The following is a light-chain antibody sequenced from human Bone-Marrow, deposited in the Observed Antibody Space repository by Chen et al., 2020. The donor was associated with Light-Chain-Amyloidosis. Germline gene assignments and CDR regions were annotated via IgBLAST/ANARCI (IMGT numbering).Light chain of an antibody. J-gene: IGLJ1*01. Sequence: QSAMTQPASVSWSPGQSITISFTGTSGDVGTYNYVSWYQQHRGNAPKVMIYAVSNRPSGVSNRFSGSKSGNTASLTISGLQAEDEADYYCSSFTSSSSYVFGPGTKVTVL. CDR1: SGDVGTYNY. V-gene: IGLV2-14*01. CDR3: SSFTSSSSYV. CDR2: AVS.